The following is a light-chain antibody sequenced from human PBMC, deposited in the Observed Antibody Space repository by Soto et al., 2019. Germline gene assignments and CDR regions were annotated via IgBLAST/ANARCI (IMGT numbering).Light chain of an antibody. CDR1: QSSSSW. CDR2: DAS. J-gene: IGKJ5*01. V-gene: IGKV1-5*01. Sequence: DIQITQSPSTLAAPVGDRVTITCRASQSSSSWLAWYQQKPGKAPKLLIYDASNLESGVPSRFSGSGSGTEFTLTISSLQPDDFATYYCQQYNSYPITFGQGTRMEI. CDR3: QQYNSYPIT.